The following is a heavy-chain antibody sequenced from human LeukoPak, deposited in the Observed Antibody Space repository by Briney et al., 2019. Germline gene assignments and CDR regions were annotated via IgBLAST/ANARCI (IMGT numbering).Heavy chain of an antibody. D-gene: IGHD3-22*01. CDR1: GFTFSSYS. V-gene: IGHV3-48*01. Sequence: GGSLRLSCAASGFTFSSYSMNWVRQAPGKGLEWVSYISSSSSTIYYADSVKGRFTISRDNSKNTLYLQMNSLRAEDTAVYYCAKVAHYYDSSGRFDYWGQGTLVTVSS. J-gene: IGHJ4*02. CDR3: AKVAHYYDSSGRFDY. CDR2: ISSSSSTI.